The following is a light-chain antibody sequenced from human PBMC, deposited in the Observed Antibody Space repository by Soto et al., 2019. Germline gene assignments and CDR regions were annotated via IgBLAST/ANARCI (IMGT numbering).Light chain of an antibody. Sequence: EIVMTQSPATLSVSPGERATLSCMASQSVSSDLAWYQQKPGQAPRLRIYGASTRATGIPARFSGSGSGTEFTLTISSPQSEDVAVYYCQQYSDSPKYTFGQGTMLEIK. CDR3: QQYSDSPKYT. CDR1: QSVSSD. J-gene: IGKJ2*01. V-gene: IGKV3-15*01. CDR2: GAS.